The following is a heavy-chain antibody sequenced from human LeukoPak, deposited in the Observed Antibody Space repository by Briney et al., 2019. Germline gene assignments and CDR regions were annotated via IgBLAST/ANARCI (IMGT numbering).Heavy chain of an antibody. CDR2: IIPILGIA. CDR1: GGTFSSYA. D-gene: IGHD2-21*02. CDR3: ARDSGGVVVTADAFDI. V-gene: IGHV1-69*04. Sequence: SVKVSCKASGGTFSSYAISWVRQAPGQVLEWMGRIIPILGIANYAQKFQGRVTITADKSTSTAYMELSSLRSEDTAVYYCARDSGGVVVTADAFDIWGQGTMVTVSS. J-gene: IGHJ3*02.